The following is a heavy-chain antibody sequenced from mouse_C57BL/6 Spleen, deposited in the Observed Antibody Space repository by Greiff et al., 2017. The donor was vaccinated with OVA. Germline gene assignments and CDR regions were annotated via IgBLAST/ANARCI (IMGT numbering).Heavy chain of an antibody. V-gene: IGHV1-52*01. CDR1: GYTFTSYW. D-gene: IGHD6-2*01. CDR2: IDPSDSET. CDR3: ARRRGISGWYFDV. Sequence: QVQLQQPGAELVRPGSSVKLSCKASGYTFTSYWMHWVKQRPIQGLEWIGNIDPSDSETHYNQKFKDKATLTVDKSSSTAYMQLSSLSSEDSAVYCCARRRGISGWYFDVWGTGATVTVSS. J-gene: IGHJ1*03.